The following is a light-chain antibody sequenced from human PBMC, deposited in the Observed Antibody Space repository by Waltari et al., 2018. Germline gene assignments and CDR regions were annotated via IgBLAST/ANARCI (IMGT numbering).Light chain of an antibody. CDR2: DVT. CDR1: SSDVAYSHF. Sequence: QSALTQPHSVSGSPGQSVTIPCTGTSSDVAYSHFVSWYHQHPGKAPKLMIYDVTKRPSGVPDRFSGSKSGNTASLTISGLQAEDEADYYCCSYAGNYIFIFATGTKVTVL. CDR3: CSYAGNYIFI. V-gene: IGLV2-11*01. J-gene: IGLJ1*01.